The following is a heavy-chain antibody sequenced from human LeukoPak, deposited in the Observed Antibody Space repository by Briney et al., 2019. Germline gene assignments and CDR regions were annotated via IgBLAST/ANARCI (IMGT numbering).Heavy chain of an antibody. D-gene: IGHD3-10*01. CDR3: AREREETYGSGSYTFDH. J-gene: IGHJ4*02. V-gene: IGHV1-18*01. CDR2: INTNNGNT. CDR1: GYTFTSYA. Sequence: ASVKVSCKASGYTFTSYAFSWVRQAPGQGLEWMGWINTNNGNTNYVQRLQGRVTMTTDTSTSTAYMELRSLRSDDTAVYYCAREREETYGSGSYTFDHWGQGTLVTVSS.